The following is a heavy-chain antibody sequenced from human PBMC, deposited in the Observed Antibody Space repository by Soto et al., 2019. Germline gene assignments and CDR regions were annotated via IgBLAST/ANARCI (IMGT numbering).Heavy chain of an antibody. CDR2: IYYSGST. Sequence: QVQLQESGPGLVKPSETLSLTCTVSGGSVSSGSYYWSWIRQPPGKGLEWIGYIYYSGSTNYNPSLKSRVTISVDTSKNQFSLKLSSVTAADTAVYYCARFCISTSCYNYFDYWGQGTLVTVSS. CDR1: GGSVSSGSYY. CDR3: ARFCISTSCYNYFDY. J-gene: IGHJ4*02. D-gene: IGHD2-2*02. V-gene: IGHV4-61*01.